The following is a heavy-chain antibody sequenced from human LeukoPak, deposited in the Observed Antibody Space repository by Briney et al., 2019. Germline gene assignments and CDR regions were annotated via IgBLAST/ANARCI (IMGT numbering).Heavy chain of an antibody. CDR1: GYTFTRDG. J-gene: IGHJ4*02. Sequence: ASVKVSCKTSGYTFTRDGISWVRQAPGQGLEWMAWISGYNGDTNYAQKFYGRVTLTTDTSTSTAYMDLRSLRSDDTAVYYCARLGPASSGWPESFDYWGQGTLVTVSS. CDR3: ARLGPASSGWPESFDY. D-gene: IGHD6-19*01. CDR2: ISGYNGDT. V-gene: IGHV1-18*01.